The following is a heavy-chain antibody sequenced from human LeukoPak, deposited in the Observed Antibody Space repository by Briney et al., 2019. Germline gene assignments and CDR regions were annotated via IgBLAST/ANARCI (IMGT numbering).Heavy chain of an antibody. CDR2: IYYSGST. V-gene: IGHV4-39*07. D-gene: IGHD5-18*01. CDR3: ATPAEIQLWLDH. Sequence: SETLSLTCTVSGGSISSSSYYWGWIRQPPGKGLEWIGSIYYSGSTYYNPSLKSRVTISVDTSKNQFSLKLSSVTAADTAVYYCATPAEIQLWLDHWGQGTLVTVSS. J-gene: IGHJ5*02. CDR1: GGSISSSSYY.